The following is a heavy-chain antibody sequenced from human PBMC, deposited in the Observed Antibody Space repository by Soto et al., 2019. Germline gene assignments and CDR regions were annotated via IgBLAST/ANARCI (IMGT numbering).Heavy chain of an antibody. CDR1: GFTFSNAW. Sequence: EVQLVESGGGLVKPGGSLRLSCAASGFTFSNAWMSWVRQAPGKGLEWVGRIKSKTDGGTTDYAAPVKGRFTISRDDSKNTLYLQMNSLKTEDTAVYYCTTGCLRITMIVVVELWGQGTLVTVSS. CDR2: IKSKTDGGTT. CDR3: TTGCLRITMIVVVEL. D-gene: IGHD3-22*01. J-gene: IGHJ4*02. V-gene: IGHV3-15*01.